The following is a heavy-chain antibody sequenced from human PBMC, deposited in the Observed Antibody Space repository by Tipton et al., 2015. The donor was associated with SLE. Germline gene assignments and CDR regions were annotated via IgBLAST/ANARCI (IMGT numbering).Heavy chain of an antibody. CDR1: GGSISSHY. V-gene: IGHV4-59*11. CDR3: AKSYSSGWPVAFDI. CDR2: IYYSGST. D-gene: IGHD6-19*01. J-gene: IGHJ3*02. Sequence: LRLSCTVSGGSISSHYWSWIRQPPGKGLEWIGYIYYSGSTNYNPSLKSRVTISVDTSTNQFSLKLSSVTAADTAVYYCAKSYSSGWPVAFDIWGQGTMVTVSS.